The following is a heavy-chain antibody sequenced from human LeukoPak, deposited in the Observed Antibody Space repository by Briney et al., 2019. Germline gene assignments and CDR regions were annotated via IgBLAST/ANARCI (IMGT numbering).Heavy chain of an antibody. Sequence: GASVKVSCKASGYTFNTYGITWVRQAPGQGLEWMGWISTYNGHTNYAQKLQGRVTMTTDTSTSTAYMELRNLRSDDTAVYYCARGGRWELPRPYAFDIWGQGTMVTVSS. CDR2: ISTYNGHT. V-gene: IGHV1-18*01. CDR1: GYTFNTYG. J-gene: IGHJ3*02. D-gene: IGHD1-26*01. CDR3: ARGGRWELPRPYAFDI.